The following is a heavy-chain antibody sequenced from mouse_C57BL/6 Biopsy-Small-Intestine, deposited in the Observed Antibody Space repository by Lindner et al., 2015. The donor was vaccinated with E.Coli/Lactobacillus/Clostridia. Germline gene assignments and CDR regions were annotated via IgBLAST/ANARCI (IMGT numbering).Heavy chain of an antibody. D-gene: IGHD2-3*01. J-gene: IGHJ2*01. CDR2: IYPNNGGT. CDR3: AREGFYDGLDY. Sequence: VQLQESGPELVKPGASVKISCKASGYTFTDYNMDWVKQSHGKSLEWIGYIYPNNGGTGYNQKFKSKATLTVDKSSSTAYMELHSLTSEDSAVYYCAREGFYDGLDYWGQGTTLTVSS. V-gene: IGHV1-34*02. CDR1: GYTFTDYN.